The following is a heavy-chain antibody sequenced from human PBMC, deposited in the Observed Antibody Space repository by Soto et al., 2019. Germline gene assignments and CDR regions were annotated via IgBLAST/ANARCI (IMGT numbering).Heavy chain of an antibody. D-gene: IGHD3-22*01. CDR3: ARVHLYYDSSGFDY. J-gene: IGHJ4*02. V-gene: IGHV3-7*03. Sequence: GGSLRLSCAASGFTFSSYWMSWVRQAPGKGLEWVANIKQDGSEKYYVDSVKGRFTISRDNAKNSLYLQMNSLRAEDTAVYCCARVHLYYDSSGFDYWGQGTLVTVS. CDR2: IKQDGSEK. CDR1: GFTFSSYW.